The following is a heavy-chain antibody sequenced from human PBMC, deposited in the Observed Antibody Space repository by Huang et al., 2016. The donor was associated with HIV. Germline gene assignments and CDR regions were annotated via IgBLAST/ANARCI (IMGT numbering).Heavy chain of an antibody. D-gene: IGHD2-2*01. Sequence: QLQLQASGPGLVKPSETLSLTCSVSGGSISSSSYYWGWIRQPPGKGLEWIGSIDYSVSTFYNPALKSRVTISGDTSKNQFSLRRSSVTAADTSVYYCARHMDCSSSSCLAGGHERGPFDMWGQGTMVTVSS. J-gene: IGHJ3*02. V-gene: IGHV4-39*01. CDR3: ARHMDCSSSSCLAGGHERGPFDM. CDR1: GGSISSSSYY. CDR2: IDYSVST.